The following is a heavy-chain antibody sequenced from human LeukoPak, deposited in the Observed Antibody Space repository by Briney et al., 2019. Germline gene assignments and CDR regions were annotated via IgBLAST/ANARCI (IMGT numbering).Heavy chain of an antibody. Sequence: GGSLRLSCAASGFTFSSYWMSWVRQAPGKGLEWVSTISGSGGSTYYADSVKGRFTISRDTSKNTLYLQMNSLRAEDTAVYYCARIKWFGEFFYWGQGTLVTVSS. J-gene: IGHJ4*02. D-gene: IGHD3-10*01. V-gene: IGHV3-23*01. CDR3: ARIKWFGEFFY. CDR1: GFTFSSYW. CDR2: ISGSGGST.